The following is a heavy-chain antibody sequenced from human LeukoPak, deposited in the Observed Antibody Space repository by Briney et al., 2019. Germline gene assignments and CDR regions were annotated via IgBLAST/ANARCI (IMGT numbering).Heavy chain of an antibody. Sequence: ASVTVSCKASGYTFTSYGISWVRQAPGQGLEWMGWISAYNGNTNYAQKLQGRVTMTTDTSTSTAYMELRSLRSDDTAVYYCAREIRSGSGSYYPTPEYYFDYWSQGTLVTVSS. D-gene: IGHD3-10*01. V-gene: IGHV1-18*01. J-gene: IGHJ4*02. CDR2: ISAYNGNT. CDR3: AREIRSGSGSYYPTPEYYFDY. CDR1: GYTFTSYG.